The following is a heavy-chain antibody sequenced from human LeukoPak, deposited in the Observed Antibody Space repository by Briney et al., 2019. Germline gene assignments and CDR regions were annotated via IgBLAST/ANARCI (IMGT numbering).Heavy chain of an antibody. V-gene: IGHV4-38-2*02. CDR3: ARDVVVAATAEYYYDSSGYYYEVWFDP. CDR1: GGSISSYY. Sequence: SETLSLTCTVSGGSISSYYWSWIRQPPGKGLEWIGSIYHSGSTYYNPSLKSRVTISVDTSKNQFSLKLSSVTAADTAVYYCARDVVVAATAEYYYDSSGYYYEVWFDPWGQGTLVTVSS. J-gene: IGHJ5*02. D-gene: IGHD3-22*01. CDR2: IYHSGST.